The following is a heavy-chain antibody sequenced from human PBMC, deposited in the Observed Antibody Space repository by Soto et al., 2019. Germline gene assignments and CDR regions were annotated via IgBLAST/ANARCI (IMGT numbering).Heavy chain of an antibody. V-gene: IGHV4-38-2*02. CDR2: VYRSGAA. CDR1: GYSISTGYY. Sequence: PSETLSLTCTVSGYSISTGYYWAWVRPSPGKGLEWIGSVYRSGAAYYSPTLKSRVTISVDTSKNQFSLHLKSVTAADAAVYYCARYYPYALDVAGYFDFWGQGTPVTVSS. CDR3: ARYYPYALDVAGYFDF. J-gene: IGHJ4*02. D-gene: IGHD6-19*01.